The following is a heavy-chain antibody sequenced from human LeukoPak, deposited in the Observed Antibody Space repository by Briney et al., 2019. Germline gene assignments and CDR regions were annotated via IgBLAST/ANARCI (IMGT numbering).Heavy chain of an antibody. V-gene: IGHV1-18*01. J-gene: IGHJ6*03. CDR3: ARVRSSGWYAYYYYYYMYV. D-gene: IGHD6-19*01. CDR2: ISAYNGKT. CDR1: GYTFTSYG. Sequence: ASVKVSCKASGYTFTSYGISWVRQAPGQGLEWMGWISAYNGKTKYAQKLQGRVTITTDTSTRTAYMEQRSLRSDDTAVYYCARVRSSGWYAYYYYYYMYVWGKGTTFTVSS.